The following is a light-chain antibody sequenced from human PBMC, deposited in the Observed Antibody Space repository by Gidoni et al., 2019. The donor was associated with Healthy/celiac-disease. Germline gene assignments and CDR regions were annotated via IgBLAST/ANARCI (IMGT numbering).Light chain of an antibody. J-gene: IGKJ5*01. V-gene: IGKV1-39*01. CDR2: AAS. CDR3: HQSYSTLCIT. CDR1: QSISSY. Sequence: DIQMTQSQSSLSASVGDRVTITCRASQSISSYLNWYQQKQGKAPKLLIYAASSLQSGVPSRFSGSGSGTDFTLTISSLQPEDFATYYCHQSYSTLCITFGQXTRLEIK.